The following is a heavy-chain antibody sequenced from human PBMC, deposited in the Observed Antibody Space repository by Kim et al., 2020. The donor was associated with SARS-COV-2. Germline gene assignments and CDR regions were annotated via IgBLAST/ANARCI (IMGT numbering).Heavy chain of an antibody. V-gene: IGHV3-23*01. CDR3: AKDQRYCSSTSCFTYGMDV. D-gene: IGHD2-2*01. J-gene: IGHJ6*02. Sequence: GRFTISRDNSKNTLYLQMNSLRAEDTAVYYCAKDQRYCSSTSCFTYGMDVWGQGTTVTVSS.